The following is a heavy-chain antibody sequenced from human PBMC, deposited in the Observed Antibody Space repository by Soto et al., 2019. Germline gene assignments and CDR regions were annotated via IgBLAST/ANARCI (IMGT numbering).Heavy chain of an antibody. D-gene: IGHD2-21*01. Sequence: PSQTLSLTCAISGDSVSSNSAAWNWIRQSPSRGLEWLGRTYYRSKWYNDYAVSVKSRITINPDTSKNQFSLQLNSVTPEDTAVYYCERDGGRRFRGAFDIWGQGTMVTVSS. V-gene: IGHV6-1*01. CDR2: TYYRSKWYN. CDR3: ERDGGRRFRGAFDI. J-gene: IGHJ3*02. CDR1: GDSVSSNSAA.